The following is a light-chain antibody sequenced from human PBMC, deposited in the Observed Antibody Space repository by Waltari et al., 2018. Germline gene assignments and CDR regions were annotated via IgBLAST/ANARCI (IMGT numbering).Light chain of an antibody. Sequence: VSTQSPRTLSLSPGDRATLSCRASQSVGSNYLAWYQQRPGQAPRLLILGSSSRATGIPDRFSGSGSGTDFTLTISRLEPEDFAVYYCQQYGRSWNTFGQGTKLEIK. V-gene: IGKV3-20*01. CDR1: QSVGSNY. CDR2: GSS. CDR3: QQYGRSWNT. J-gene: IGKJ2*01.